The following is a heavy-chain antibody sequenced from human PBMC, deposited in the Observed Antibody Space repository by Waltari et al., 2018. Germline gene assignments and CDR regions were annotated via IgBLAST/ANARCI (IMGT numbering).Heavy chain of an antibody. CDR2: IYSGGST. CDR1: GFTVSSNY. V-gene: IGHV3-53*01. D-gene: IGHD1-26*01. Sequence: EVQLVESGGGLIQPGGSLRLSCAASGFTVSSNYMSWVRQAPGQGLEWVSVIYSGGSTYYADSVKGRFTISRDNSKNTLYLQMNSLRAEDTAVYYCARGRYLRRALDYYYYGMDVWGQGTTVTVSS. CDR3: ARGRYLRRALDYYYYGMDV. J-gene: IGHJ6*02.